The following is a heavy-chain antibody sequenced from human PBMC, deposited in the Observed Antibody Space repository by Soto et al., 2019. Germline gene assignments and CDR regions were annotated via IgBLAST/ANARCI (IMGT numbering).Heavy chain of an antibody. V-gene: IGHV1-18*01. D-gene: IGHD2-15*01. Sequence: QVQLVQSGAEVKEPGASVTVSCKASGYTFTSYGIIWVRQAPGQGLEWMGRISTNSGDTDYAQKLQGRVTMTTDTFTSTAYMELRSLRSDDTAVYYCARGTYCSGGNCYISSNFDYWGQGTLVTVSS. CDR3: ARGTYCSGGNCYISSNFDY. CDR1: GYTFTSYG. J-gene: IGHJ4*02. CDR2: ISTNSGDT.